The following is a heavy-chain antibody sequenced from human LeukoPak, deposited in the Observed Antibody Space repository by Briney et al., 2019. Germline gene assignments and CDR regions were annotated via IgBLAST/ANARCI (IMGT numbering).Heavy chain of an antibody. V-gene: IGHV4-61*08. CDR3: ARELSPYYFDY. Sequence: SETLSLTCTVSGGSISSGGYYWSWIRQHPGKGLEWIGYIYYSGSTYYNPPLKSRVTISVDTSKNQFSLKLSSVTAADTAVYYCARELSPYYFDYWGQGTLVTVSS. J-gene: IGHJ4*02. CDR1: GGSISSGGYY. CDR2: IYYSGST.